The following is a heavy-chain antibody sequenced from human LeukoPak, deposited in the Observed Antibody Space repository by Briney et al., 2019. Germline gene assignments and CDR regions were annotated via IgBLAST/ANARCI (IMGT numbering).Heavy chain of an antibody. Sequence: ASVKVSCKASGYTFTSYGISWVRQAPGQGLEYMGRISAYNGNTNYAQKLQGRVTMTTDTSTSTAYMELRSLRSDDTAVYYRARAPGYCSSTSCSPTHNWFDPCGQGTLVTVSS. CDR1: GYTFTSYG. D-gene: IGHD2-2*01. J-gene: IGHJ5*02. V-gene: IGHV1-18*04. CDR2: ISAYNGNT. CDR3: ARAPGYCSSTSCSPTHNWFDP.